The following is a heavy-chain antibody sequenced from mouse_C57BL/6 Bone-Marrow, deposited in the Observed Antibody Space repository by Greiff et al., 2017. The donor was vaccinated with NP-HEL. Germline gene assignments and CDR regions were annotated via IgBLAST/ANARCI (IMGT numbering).Heavy chain of an antibody. J-gene: IGHJ3*01. D-gene: IGHD4-1*02. CDR1: GFTFSSYA. CDR3: APQLGRARFAY. V-gene: IGHV5-4*03. CDR2: ISDGGSYT. Sequence: EVMLVESGGGLVKPGGSLKLSCAASGFTFSSYAMSWVRQTPEKRLEWVATISDGGSYTYYPDNVKGRFTISRDNAKNNLYLQMSHLKSEDTAMYYCAPQLGRARFAYWGQGTLVTVSA.